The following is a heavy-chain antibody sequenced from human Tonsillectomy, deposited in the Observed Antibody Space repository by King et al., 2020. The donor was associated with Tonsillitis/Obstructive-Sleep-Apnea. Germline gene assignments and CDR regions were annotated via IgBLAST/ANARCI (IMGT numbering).Heavy chain of an antibody. J-gene: IGHJ3*02. CDR3: ARDQGYCSSTSCHRGAFDI. D-gene: IGHD2-2*02. Sequence: VQLVESGGGLVQPGGSLRLSCAASGFTVSSNYMSWVRQAPGKGLEWVSVIYSGGSTYYADSVKGRFTISRDNSKNTLYLQMNSLRAEDTAVDYCARDQGYCSSTSCHRGAFDIWGQGTMVTVSS. CDR1: GFTVSSNY. CDR2: IYSGGST. V-gene: IGHV3-66*01.